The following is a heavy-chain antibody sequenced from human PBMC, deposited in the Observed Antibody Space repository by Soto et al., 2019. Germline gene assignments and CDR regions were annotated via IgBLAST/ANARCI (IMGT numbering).Heavy chain of an antibody. D-gene: IGHD4-17*01. CDR2: IVVGSGNT. CDR1: GFTFTSSA. CDR3: AAGLYGDAGTFDF. Sequence: ASVKVSCKASGFTFTSSAVQWVRQARGQRLEWIGWIVVGSGNTNYAQKFQERVTITRDMSTSAAYMELSSLRSEDTAVYYCAAGLYGDAGTFDFWGQGTLVTVSS. J-gene: IGHJ4*02. V-gene: IGHV1-58*01.